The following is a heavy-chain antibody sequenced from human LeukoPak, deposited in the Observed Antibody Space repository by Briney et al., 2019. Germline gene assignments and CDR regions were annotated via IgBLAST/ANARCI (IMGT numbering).Heavy chain of an antibody. J-gene: IGHJ4*02. V-gene: IGHV1-2*02. Sequence: GASVKVSCKASGYTFTGYYMHWVRQAPGQGLEWMGWVNPNSGGTNYAQKFQGRVTMTRDTSISTAYMELSRLRSDDTAVYYCARSLEAYYDSSEEDYWGQGTLVTVSS. CDR2: VNPNSGGT. CDR3: ARSLEAYYDSSEEDY. CDR1: GYTFTGYY. D-gene: IGHD3-22*01.